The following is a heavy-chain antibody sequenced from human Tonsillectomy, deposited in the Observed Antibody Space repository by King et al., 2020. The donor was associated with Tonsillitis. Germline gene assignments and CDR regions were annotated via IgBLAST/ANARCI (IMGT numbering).Heavy chain of an antibody. CDR2: INPNSGGT. V-gene: IGHV1-2*02. J-gene: IGHJ3*02. CDR3: ARDYYESSGYYYVGFDGFDN. D-gene: IGHD3-22*01. CDR1: GYNFTDYY. Sequence: VQLVESGAEVQKPGASVKVSCKASGYNFTDYYLHWMRQAPGQGLEWMGWINPNSGGTNYAQRFQGRVTMTKDTSISTAYMELSRLSSDDTAMYYCARDYYESSGYYYVGFDGFDNW.